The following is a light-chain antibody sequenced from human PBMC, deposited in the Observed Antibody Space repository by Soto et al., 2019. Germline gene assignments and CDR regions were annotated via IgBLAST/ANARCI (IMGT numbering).Light chain of an antibody. J-gene: IGKJ1*01. CDR1: QSISSS. CDR3: QQYDHWPPAT. Sequence: EIVMTQSPATLSMSPGERVTLSCRASQSISSSLAWYQQKRGQAPRLLMYDVSTRATGAPARFSGSGSGTEFTLTISSLQSEDFALYYCQQYDHWPPATFGQGTEVEIK. V-gene: IGKV3-15*01. CDR2: DVS.